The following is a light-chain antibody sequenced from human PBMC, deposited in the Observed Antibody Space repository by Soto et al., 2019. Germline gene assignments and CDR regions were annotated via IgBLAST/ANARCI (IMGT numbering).Light chain of an antibody. V-gene: IGKV1-33*01. CDR2: YAS. CDR3: LQDINYPWT. Sequence: IQMTQSPSSLSASVGDRVTITCLASHDIGNYLNWYQQKPGKAPKLLIYYASNLETGVSSRFSGSGSGTDFTLAISSLQPEDSATYYCLQDINYPWTFGQGTKVDI. CDR1: HDIGNY. J-gene: IGKJ1*01.